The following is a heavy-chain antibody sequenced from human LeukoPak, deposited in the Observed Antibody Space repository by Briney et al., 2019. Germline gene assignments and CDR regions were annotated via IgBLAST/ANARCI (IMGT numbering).Heavy chain of an antibody. CDR1: SGSISTSNYY. CDR3: ARASSPIAAADD. V-gene: IGHV4-39*07. CDR2: IFYSGST. Sequence: SETLSLTCTVSSGSISTSNYYWGWVRQPPGKALEWIGNIFYSGSTYYSPSLKSRVTISLDTSRNQFSLKLSSVTAADTAVYYCARASSPIAAADDWGQGTLVTVSS. J-gene: IGHJ4*02. D-gene: IGHD6-13*01.